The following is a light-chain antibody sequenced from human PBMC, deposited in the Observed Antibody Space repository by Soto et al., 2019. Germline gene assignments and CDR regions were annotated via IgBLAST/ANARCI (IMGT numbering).Light chain of an antibody. CDR1: SSNIGNNY. CDR3: GTWDSSLSAYV. J-gene: IGLJ1*01. CDR2: ENN. V-gene: IGLV1-51*02. Sequence: QSVLTQPPSVSAAPGQKVTISCSGSSSNIGNNYVSWSQQLPGTAPKLLIHENNKRPSGIPDRFSGSKSATSATLGITGLQTGDEADYYCGTWDSSLSAYVFGTGTKVTVL.